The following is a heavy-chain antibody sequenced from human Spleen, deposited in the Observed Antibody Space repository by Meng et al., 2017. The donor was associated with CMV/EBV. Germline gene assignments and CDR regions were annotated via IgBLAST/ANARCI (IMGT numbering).Heavy chain of an antibody. J-gene: IGHJ4*02. CDR3: AREGMDSGKDY. CDR1: GFTFSSYA. Sequence: QVQLVESGGGVVQPGRSLRLSCAASGFTFSSYAMHWVRQAPGKGLEWVAVISYDGSNKYYADSVKGRFTISRDNSKNTLYLQMNSLRAEDTAVYYCAREGMDSGKDYWGQGTLVTVSS. CDR2: ISYDGSNK. V-gene: IGHV3-30-3*01. D-gene: IGHD6-19*01.